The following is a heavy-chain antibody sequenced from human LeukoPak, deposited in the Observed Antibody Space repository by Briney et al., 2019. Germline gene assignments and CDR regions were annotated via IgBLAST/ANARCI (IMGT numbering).Heavy chain of an antibody. CDR1: GGSISSSSSY. CDR2: IYHSGST. J-gene: IGHJ5*02. V-gene: IGHV4-39*07. CDR3: ARVGSGSSLVDWFDP. D-gene: IGHD3-10*01. Sequence: SETLSLTCTVSGGSISSSSSYWSWIRQPAGKGLEWIGSIYHSGSTYYNPSLKSRVTISVDTSKNQFSLKLSSVTAADTAVYYCARVGSGSSLVDWFDPWGQGTLVTVSS.